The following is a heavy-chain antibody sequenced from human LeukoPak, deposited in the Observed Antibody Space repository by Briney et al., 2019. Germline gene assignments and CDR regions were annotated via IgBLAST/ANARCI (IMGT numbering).Heavy chain of an antibody. CDR2: INPNSGDT. Sequence: ASVKVSCKASGYTFTGYYMHWVRQAPAQGLECMGRINPNSGDTNYAQNFQGRVTRTRDTSISRAYMELSSLRSDDTAVYYCVSGGSGSHPFRFDFWGQGTLVTVSS. D-gene: IGHD3-10*01. CDR3: VSGGSGSHPFRFDF. J-gene: IGHJ4*02. CDR1: GYTFTGYY. V-gene: IGHV1-2*06.